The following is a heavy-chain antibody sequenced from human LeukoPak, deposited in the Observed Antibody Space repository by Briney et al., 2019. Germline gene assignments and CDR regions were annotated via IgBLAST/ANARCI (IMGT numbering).Heavy chain of an antibody. J-gene: IGHJ4*02. CDR1: GFTFSSYS. V-gene: IGHV3-48*02. D-gene: IGHD5-12*01. Sequence: PGGSLRLSCAASGFTFSSYSMNWVRQAPGKGLEWVSYISSSSTIYYADSVKGRFTISRDNAKNSLYLQMNSLRDEDTAVYYCARGRGYSGWDYWGQGTLVTVSS. CDR3: ARGRGYSGWDY. CDR2: ISSSSTI.